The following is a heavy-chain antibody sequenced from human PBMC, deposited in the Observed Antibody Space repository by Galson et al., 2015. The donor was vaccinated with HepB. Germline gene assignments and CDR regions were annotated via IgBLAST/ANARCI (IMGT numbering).Heavy chain of an antibody. Sequence: SLRLSCAASGFIFSRYSMNWVRQASGKGLEWVSSISNSGNSIYYADSVKGRFTISRDNAKNSLYLQMYSLRAEDTAVYYCARDPAARTHAFDIWGQGTMVTVS. CDR3: ARDPAARTHAFDI. CDR1: GFIFSRYS. V-gene: IGHV3-21*01. CDR2: ISNSGNSI. J-gene: IGHJ3*02. D-gene: IGHD6-6*01.